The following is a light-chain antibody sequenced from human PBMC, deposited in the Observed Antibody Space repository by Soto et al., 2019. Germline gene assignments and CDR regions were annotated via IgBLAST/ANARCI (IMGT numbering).Light chain of an antibody. Sequence: EVVMTQSPVTLSVSPGERATLSCRASQSVSSKLVWYQQKPGQPPRLLIYDASIRASGIPARFSGSGSGTEFTLTISSLQSEDFAAYYCQQYDNWPRTFGQGPKLEIK. J-gene: IGKJ2*01. CDR1: QSVSSK. V-gene: IGKV3-15*01. CDR3: QQYDNWPRT. CDR2: DAS.